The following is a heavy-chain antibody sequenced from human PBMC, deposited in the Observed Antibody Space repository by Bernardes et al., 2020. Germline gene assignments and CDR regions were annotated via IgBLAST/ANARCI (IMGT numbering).Heavy chain of an antibody. J-gene: IGHJ1*01. CDR2: MNPNSGNT. CDR3: ARDLSPRPGDPFQH. Sequence: ASVKVSCKASGYTFTSFDINWVRQATGQGLEWMGWMNPNSGNTGYAQNFQGRVTMTRNTSINTAYMELTSLTSEDTAVYYCARDLSPRPGDPFQHWGQGTLVTVSS. D-gene: IGHD2-21*02. V-gene: IGHV1-8*01. CDR1: GYTFTSFD.